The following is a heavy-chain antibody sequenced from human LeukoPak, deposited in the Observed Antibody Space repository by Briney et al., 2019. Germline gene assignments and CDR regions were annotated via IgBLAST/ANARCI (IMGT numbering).Heavy chain of an antibody. Sequence: GESLRLSCAAFGFTFHRYWMQWVRQVPGKGLMWISHIKSDGSQTTYADSVKGRFTITRDNAKNMLYLQMTSLRVEDSGIYYCVRGNYGVDSWGQGTLVTVSS. J-gene: IGHJ5*01. D-gene: IGHD5-24*01. CDR3: VRGNYGVDS. V-gene: IGHV3-74*01. CDR1: GFTFHRYW. CDR2: IKSDGSQT.